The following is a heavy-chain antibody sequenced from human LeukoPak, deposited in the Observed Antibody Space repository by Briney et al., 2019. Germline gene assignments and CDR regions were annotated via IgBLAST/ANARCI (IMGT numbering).Heavy chain of an antibody. Sequence: GGSLRLSCAASGFTFSSYSMNWVRQAPGKGLEWVSSISSSSSYIYYADSVKGRFTISRDNAKNSLYLQMNSLRAEDTAVYYCASPIVVVTAIKETDYWGQGTLVTVSS. V-gene: IGHV3-21*01. J-gene: IGHJ4*02. CDR1: GFTFSSYS. D-gene: IGHD2-21*02. CDR3: ASPIVVVTAIKETDY. CDR2: ISSSSSYI.